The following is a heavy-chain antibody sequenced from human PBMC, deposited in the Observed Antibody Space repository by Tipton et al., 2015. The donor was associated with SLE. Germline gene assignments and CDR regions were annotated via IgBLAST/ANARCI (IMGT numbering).Heavy chain of an antibody. J-gene: IGHJ4*02. V-gene: IGHV3-49*03. CDR3: AKASGGVYGTEYFDY. CDR2: IRSQGYGGTP. D-gene: IGHD5/OR15-5a*01. CDR1: GFTFGDYA. Sequence: SLRLSCTGSGFTFGDYAVSWFRQAPGKGLEWIGYIRSQGYGGTPEHATSLRGRFIISRDDSKATAYLQMNGLKTEDTAVYYCAKASGGVYGTEYFDYWGQGTLVTVSS.